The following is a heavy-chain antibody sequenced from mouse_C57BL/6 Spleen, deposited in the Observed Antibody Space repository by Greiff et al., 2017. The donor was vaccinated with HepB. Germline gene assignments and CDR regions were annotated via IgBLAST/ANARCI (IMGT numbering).Heavy chain of an antibody. CDR2: INYDGSST. CDR1: GFTFSDYY. V-gene: IGHV5-16*01. Sequence: EVKLMESEGGLVQPGSSMKLSCTASGFTFSDYYMAWVRQVPEKGLEWVANINYDGSSTYYLDSLKSRFIISRDNAKNILYLQMSSLKSEDTATYYCARDRDDYDEGWYFDVWGTGTTVTVSS. J-gene: IGHJ1*03. CDR3: ARDRDDYDEGWYFDV. D-gene: IGHD2-4*01.